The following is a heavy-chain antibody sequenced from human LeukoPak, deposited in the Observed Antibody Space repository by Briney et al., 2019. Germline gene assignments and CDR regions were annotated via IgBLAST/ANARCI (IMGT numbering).Heavy chain of an antibody. CDR1: GFTFSSYG. J-gene: IGHJ4*02. V-gene: IGHV3-23*01. CDR2: ISGSGGST. D-gene: IGHD3-16*02. Sequence: AGGSLRLSCAASGFTFSSYGMSWVRQAPGKGLEWVSAISGSGGSTYYADSVKGRFTISRDNSKNTLYLQMNSLRAEDTAVYYCAKVKYDYVWGSYRLTSFFDYWGQGTLVTVSS. CDR3: AKVKYDYVWGSYRLTSFFDY.